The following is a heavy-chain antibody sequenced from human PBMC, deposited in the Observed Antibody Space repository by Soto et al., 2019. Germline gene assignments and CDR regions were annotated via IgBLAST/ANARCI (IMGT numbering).Heavy chain of an antibody. D-gene: IGHD6-19*01. V-gene: IGHV3-23*01. Sequence: EVQLLESAGGLVQPGGSLSLSCAASGFTFSSYAMRWVRQAPGKGLEWVSAISGSGGNTYYADSVKGWFTISRDNSENTLFLQLNSLRAEGTAVYYCAKCAGSGWYPDYWGQGTLVTVSS. CDR2: ISGSGGNT. CDR1: GFTFSSYA. J-gene: IGHJ4*02. CDR3: AKCAGSGWYPDY.